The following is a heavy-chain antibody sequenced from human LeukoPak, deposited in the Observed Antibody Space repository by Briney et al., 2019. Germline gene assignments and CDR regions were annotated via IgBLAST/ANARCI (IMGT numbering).Heavy chain of an antibody. Sequence: GRSLRLSCAASGFTFSSYGMHWVRQAPGKGLEWVAVISYDGSNKYYADSVKGRFTISRDNSKNTLYLQMNSLRAEDTAVYYCAKHAPRNYYGFGEDWYFDLWGRGTLVTVSS. CDR2: ISYDGSNK. CDR3: AKHAPRNYYGFGEDWYFDL. CDR1: GFTFSSYG. D-gene: IGHD3-10*01. J-gene: IGHJ2*01. V-gene: IGHV3-30*18.